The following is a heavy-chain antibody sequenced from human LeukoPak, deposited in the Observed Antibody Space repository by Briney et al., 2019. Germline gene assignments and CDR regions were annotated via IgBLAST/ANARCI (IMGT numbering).Heavy chain of an antibody. CDR2: ISGSGGST. V-gene: IGHV3-23*01. Sequence: PGGSLRLSCAASGFTFSSYAMSWVRQAPGKGLEWVSAISGSGGSTYYADSVKGRFTISRDNSKNTLYLQMNSLRAEDTAVYYCANDTGYYYDSSGYYSWGQGTLVTVSS. CDR3: ANDTGYYYDSSGYYS. J-gene: IGHJ4*02. D-gene: IGHD3-22*01. CDR1: GFTFSSYA.